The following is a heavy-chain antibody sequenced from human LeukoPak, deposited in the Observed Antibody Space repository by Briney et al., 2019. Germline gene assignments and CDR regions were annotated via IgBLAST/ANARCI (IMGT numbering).Heavy chain of an antibody. V-gene: IGHV3-30-3*01. CDR3: ARRDFYGGNSLDAFDI. J-gene: IGHJ3*02. CDR2: ISYDGTIK. CDR1: GFTFSIYA. D-gene: IGHD4-23*01. Sequence: GRSLRLSCAASGFTFSIYATHWVRQAPGKGLEWVAIISYDGTIKDYADSVKGRFTISRDNSKNTLYLQMNSLRAEDTAVYYCARRDFYGGNSLDAFDIWGQGTMVTVSS.